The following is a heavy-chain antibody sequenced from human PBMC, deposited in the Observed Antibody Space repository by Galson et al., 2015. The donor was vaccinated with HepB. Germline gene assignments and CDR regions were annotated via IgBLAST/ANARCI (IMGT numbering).Heavy chain of an antibody. D-gene: IGHD3-22*01. J-gene: IGHJ6*02. CDR1: GYSFTSYW. V-gene: IGHV5-10-1*01. CDR2: IDPSDSYT. Sequence: QSGAEVKKPGESLRISCKGSGYSFTSYWISWVRQMPGKGLEWMGRIDPSDSYTNYSPSFQGHVTISADKSISTAYLQWSSLKASDTAMYYCARETYYYDSSGYYSYYYYGMDVWGQGTTVTVSS. CDR3: ARETYYYDSSGYYSYYYYGMDV.